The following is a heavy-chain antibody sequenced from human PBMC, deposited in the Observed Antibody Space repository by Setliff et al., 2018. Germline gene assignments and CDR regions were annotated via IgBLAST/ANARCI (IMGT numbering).Heavy chain of an antibody. CDR1: GDSISSRTYY. CDR2: IYTTWST. J-gene: IGHJ5*02. CDR3: ARRPSGNRPNWFDP. V-gene: IGHV4-61*09. D-gene: IGHD3-10*01. Sequence: NPSETLSLTCTVSGDSISSRTYYWSWIRQPAGKGLEWIGHIYTTWSTNYNPSLKSRVTISLDTSKSQFFLKLNSVTAADTAVYYCARRPSGNRPNWFDPWGQGTLVTVSS.